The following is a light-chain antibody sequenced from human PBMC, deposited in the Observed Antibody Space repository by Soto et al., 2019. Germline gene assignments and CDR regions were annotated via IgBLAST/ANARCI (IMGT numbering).Light chain of an antibody. Sequence: QPVLTQPPSASGTPGQRVTISCSGSSSNIGSNYVYWYQQLPGTAPKLLIYRNNQRPSGVPDRFSGSKSGTSASLAISGLRSEDEADYYCAAWDDSLSAPAVFGGGTKLTVL. CDR1: SSNIGSNY. CDR3: AAWDDSLSAPAV. V-gene: IGLV1-47*01. J-gene: IGLJ2*01. CDR2: RNN.